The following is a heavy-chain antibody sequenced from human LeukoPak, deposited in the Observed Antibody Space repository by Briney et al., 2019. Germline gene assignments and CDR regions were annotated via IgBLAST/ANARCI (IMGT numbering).Heavy chain of an antibody. V-gene: IGHV1-2*02. D-gene: IGHD3-16*01. Sequence: GASVKVSCKASGGTFSSYAISWVRQAPGQGLEWMGWINPKNAATNYAQKFQGRVTMTRDTSTGTVYMEVNALRSDDTAVYYCARTLYIASAPGGFDYWGQGTLVTVSS. CDR2: INPKNAAT. J-gene: IGHJ4*02. CDR3: ARTLYIASAPGGFDY. CDR1: GGTFSSYA.